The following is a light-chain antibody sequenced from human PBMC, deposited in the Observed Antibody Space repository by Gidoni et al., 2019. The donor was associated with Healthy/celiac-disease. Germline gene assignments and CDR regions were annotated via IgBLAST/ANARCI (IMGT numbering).Light chain of an antibody. CDR2: AAS. Sequence: AIQMTQSPHSLSASVGDRVTITCRASQSIRNDLGWYQQKPGKAPKLLIYAASSLQSGVPSRFSGSGSGTDFPLTISRLQPEDFATYYCLQDYNYPLTFGGGTKVEIK. CDR1: QSIRND. CDR3: LQDYNYPLT. V-gene: IGKV1-6*01. J-gene: IGKJ4*01.